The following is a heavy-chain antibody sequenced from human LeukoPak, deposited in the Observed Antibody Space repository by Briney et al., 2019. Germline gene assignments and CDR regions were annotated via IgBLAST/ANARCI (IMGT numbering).Heavy chain of an antibody. J-gene: IGHJ6*02. CDR1: GFTFSSYG. CDR3: AKDRLFDWNRSYYYYYGMDV. Sequence: GRSLRLSCAASGFTFSSYGMHWVRQAPGKGLEWVAVISYDGSNKYYADSVKGRFTISRDNSKNTLYLQMNSLRAEDTAVYYCAKDRLFDWNRSYYYYYGMDVWGQGTTVTVSS. D-gene: IGHD3-9*01. CDR2: ISYDGSNK. V-gene: IGHV3-30*18.